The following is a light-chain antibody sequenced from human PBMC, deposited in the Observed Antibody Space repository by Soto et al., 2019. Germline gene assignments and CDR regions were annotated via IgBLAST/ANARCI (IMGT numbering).Light chain of an antibody. Sequence: EIVLTQSPATLSLSPGERATLSCRASQSVSSYLAWYQQKPGQAPMLLIYDASNRATGIPARFSGSGSGTDFTLTISSLEPADFAVYYCQQRSNWPPITFGQGTRLEIK. CDR1: QSVSSY. CDR3: QQRSNWPPIT. J-gene: IGKJ5*01. CDR2: DAS. V-gene: IGKV3-11*01.